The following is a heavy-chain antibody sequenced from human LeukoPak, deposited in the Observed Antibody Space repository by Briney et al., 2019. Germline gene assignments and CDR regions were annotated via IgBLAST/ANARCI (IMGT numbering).Heavy chain of an antibody. V-gene: IGHV4-59*01. Sequence: SETLSLTCTVSGGSISSYYWSWIRQPPGKGLEWIGYIDYSGSTNYNPSLKSRVTISVDTSKNQFSLKLTSVTAADTAVYYCARDPGGYCSSTSCKREAFDIWGQGTMVTVSS. CDR2: IDYSGST. CDR3: ARDPGGYCSSTSCKREAFDI. J-gene: IGHJ3*02. D-gene: IGHD2-2*01. CDR1: GGSISSYY.